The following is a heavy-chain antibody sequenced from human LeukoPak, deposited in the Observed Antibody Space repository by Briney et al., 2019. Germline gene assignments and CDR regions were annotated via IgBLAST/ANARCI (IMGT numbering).Heavy chain of an antibody. J-gene: IGHJ5*02. CDR1: GGSISSYY. D-gene: IGHD3-10*01. Sequence: PSETLSLTCTVSGGSISSYYWSWIRQPPGKGLEWIGRIYTSGSTNYNPSLKSRVTMSVDTSKNQFSLKLSSVTAADTAVYYCARDERRLVRGVIQNWFDPWGQGTLVTVSS. V-gene: IGHV4-4*07. CDR3: ARDERRLVRGVIQNWFDP. CDR2: IYTSGST.